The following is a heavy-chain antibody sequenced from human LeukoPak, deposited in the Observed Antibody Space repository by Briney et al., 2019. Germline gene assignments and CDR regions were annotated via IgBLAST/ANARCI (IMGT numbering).Heavy chain of an antibody. D-gene: IGHD2-2*01. CDR1: GFPGGECG. Sequence: GGSLGLSCAVSGFPGGECGVRWVRQATRKWLQQVAGINWHGGSTGYADSEKGRFTISRDNAMNSMYLQMNSLRAEDTAFYYCARLGYCSSTSRYVNYYYYIDVWGKGTTVTVSS. CDR3: ARLGYCSSTSRYVNYYYYIDV. V-gene: IGHV3-20*04. CDR2: INWHGGST. J-gene: IGHJ6*03.